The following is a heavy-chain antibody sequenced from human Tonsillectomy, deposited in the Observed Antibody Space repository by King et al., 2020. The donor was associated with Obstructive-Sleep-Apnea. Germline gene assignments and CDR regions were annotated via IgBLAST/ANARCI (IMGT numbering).Heavy chain of an antibody. CDR2: IFSNDEK. CDR1: DFSLINARVG. V-gene: IGHV2-26*01. Sequence: VTLKESGPVLVKPTETLTLTCTVSDFSLINARVGVSWIRQPPGKALEWLAHIFSNDEKSYNTSLKGRLTISKDTSKRQVVLTMTNRDPVATATYYCARLRYYYDSSGYYSYYFDYWGQGTLVTVSS. CDR3: ARLRYYYDSSGYYSYYFDY. J-gene: IGHJ4*02. D-gene: IGHD3-22*01.